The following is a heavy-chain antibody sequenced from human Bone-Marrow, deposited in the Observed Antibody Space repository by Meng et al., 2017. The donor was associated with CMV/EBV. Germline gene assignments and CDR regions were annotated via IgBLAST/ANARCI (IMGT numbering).Heavy chain of an antibody. Sequence: GGSLRLSCAASGFTFSSYSMNWVRQAPGKGLEWVSSITSSSGTIYYADSVKGRFTIFRDNAKNSLHLQMNSLRADDTAVYYCARDKCSSTSCYTLDPWGQGTLVTVSS. V-gene: IGHV3-48*04. CDR3: ARDKCSSTSCYTLDP. CDR1: GFTFSSYS. D-gene: IGHD2-2*02. CDR2: ITSSSGTI. J-gene: IGHJ5*02.